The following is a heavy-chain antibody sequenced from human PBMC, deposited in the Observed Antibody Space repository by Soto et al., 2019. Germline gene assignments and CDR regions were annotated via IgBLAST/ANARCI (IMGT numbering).Heavy chain of an antibody. J-gene: IGHJ5*02. V-gene: IGHV4-34*01. D-gene: IGHD6-19*01. CDR1: GGSFSGYY. CDR3: ARVLYSSGWYPVINWFDP. Sequence: PSETLSLTCAVYGGSFSGYYWSWIRQPPGKGLEWIGEINHSGSTNYNPSLKSRVTISVDTSKNQFSLKLSSVTAADTAVYYFARVLYSSGWYPVINWFDPWGQGTLVTVSS. CDR2: INHSGST.